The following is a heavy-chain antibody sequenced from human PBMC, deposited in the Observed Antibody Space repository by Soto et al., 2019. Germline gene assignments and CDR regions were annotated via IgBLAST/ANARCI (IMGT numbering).Heavy chain of an antibody. V-gene: IGHV3-33*01. CDR3: ARDARKYGYDFWSGYYTGTYFDY. CDR2: IWYDGSNK. D-gene: IGHD3-3*01. J-gene: IGHJ4*02. Sequence: PGGSLRLSCAASGFTFSSYGMHWVRQAPGKGLEWVAVIWYDGSNKYYADSVKGRFTISRDNSKNTLYLQMNSLRAEDTAVYYCARDARKYGYDFWSGYYTGTYFDYWGQGTLVTVSS. CDR1: GFTFSSYG.